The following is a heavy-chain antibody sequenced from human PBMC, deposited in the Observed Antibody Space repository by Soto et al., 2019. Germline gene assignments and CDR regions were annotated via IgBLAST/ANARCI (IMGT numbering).Heavy chain of an antibody. Sequence: PSETLSLTCTVSGGSISSGGYYWSWIRQHPGKGLEWIGYIYYSGSTYYNPSLKSRVTISVDTSKNQFSLKLSSVTAADTAVYYCARGVTMVRGVYYSYYGMDVWGQGTTVTVS. CDR3: ARGVTMVRGVYYSYYGMDV. V-gene: IGHV4-31*03. CDR1: GGSISSGGYY. CDR2: IYYSGST. J-gene: IGHJ6*02. D-gene: IGHD3-10*01.